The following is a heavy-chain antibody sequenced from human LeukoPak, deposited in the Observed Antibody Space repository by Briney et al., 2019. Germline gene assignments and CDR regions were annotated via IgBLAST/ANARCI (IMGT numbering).Heavy chain of an antibody. CDR3: ARAGTYHDSSGFCNS. J-gene: IGHJ4*02. D-gene: IGHD3-22*01. CDR1: GFTFSSYW. Sequence: GGSLRLSCAASGFTFSSYWMSWVRHSPGKGLEWVANIKQDGSENHYVDSVKGRFTISRDNAKNSLYLQMNSLKAEDAAVYYCARAGTYHDSSGFCNSWGQGTQVTVSS. CDR2: IKQDGSEN. V-gene: IGHV3-7*01.